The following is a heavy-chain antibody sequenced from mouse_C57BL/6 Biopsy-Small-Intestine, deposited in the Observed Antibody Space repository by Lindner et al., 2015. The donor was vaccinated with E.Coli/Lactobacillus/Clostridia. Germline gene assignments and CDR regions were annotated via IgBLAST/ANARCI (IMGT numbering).Heavy chain of an antibody. V-gene: IGHV3-3*01. D-gene: IGHD1-1*01. CDR1: GFSINSDCY. J-gene: IGHJ1*03. Sequence: EVQLQESGPSLVRPSQTLSLTCTVTGFSINSDCYWIWIRQFPGNKLEYIGYTFYSGITYYNPSLESRTYITRDTSKNQFSLKLSSVTTEGTATYYCARYYYSSSYWYFDVWGTGTTVTVSS. CDR3: ARYYYSSSYWYFDV. CDR2: TFYSGIT.